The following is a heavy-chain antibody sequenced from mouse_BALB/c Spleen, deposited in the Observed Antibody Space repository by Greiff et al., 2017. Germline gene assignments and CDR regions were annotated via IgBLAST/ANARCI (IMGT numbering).Heavy chain of an antibody. Sequence: EVKLMESGGGLVQPGGSRKLSCAASGFTFSSFGMHWVRQAPEKGLEWVAYISSGSSTIYYADTVQGRFTISRDNPKNTLFLQMTSLRSEDTAMYYCARSGTTATFYYAMDYWGQGTSVTVSS. CDR2: ISSGSSTI. J-gene: IGHJ4*01. CDR3: ARSGTTATFYYAMDY. CDR1: GFTFSSFG. D-gene: IGHD1-2*01. V-gene: IGHV5-17*02.